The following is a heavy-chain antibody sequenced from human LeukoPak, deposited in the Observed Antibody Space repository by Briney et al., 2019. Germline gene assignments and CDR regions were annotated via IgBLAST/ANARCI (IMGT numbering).Heavy chain of an antibody. D-gene: IGHD2-2*02. CDR2: INPNSGGT. V-gene: IGHV1-2*02. J-gene: IGHJ6*03. Sequence: ASVKVSCKASGYTFTGYYMHWVRQAPGQGLEWMGWINPNSGGTNYAQKFQGRVTMTRDTSISTAYMELSRLRSDDTAVYYCARDGTIVVVPAAINGYYYYYMDVWGKGTTVTVSS. CDR3: ARDGTIVVVPAAINGYYYYYMDV. CDR1: GYTFTGYY.